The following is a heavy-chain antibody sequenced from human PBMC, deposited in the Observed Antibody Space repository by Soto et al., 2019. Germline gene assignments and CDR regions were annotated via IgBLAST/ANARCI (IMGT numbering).Heavy chain of an antibody. D-gene: IGHD2-2*01. J-gene: IGHJ6*02. CDR2: IIPIFGTA. V-gene: IGHV1-69*01. CDR1: GGTFSSYA. Sequence: QVQLVQSGAEVKKPGSSVKVSCKASGGTFSSYAISWVRQAPGQGLEWMGGIIPIFGTANYAQKFQGRVTITADESTSTAYMELSSLRSEDTAVYYCAREGCSSTSCYVFRTNYYYYYGMAVRGQGTTVTVSS. CDR3: AREGCSSTSCYVFRTNYYYYYGMAV.